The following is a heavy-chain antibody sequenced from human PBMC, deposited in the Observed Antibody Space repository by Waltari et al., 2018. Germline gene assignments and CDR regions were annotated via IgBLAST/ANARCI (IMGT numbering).Heavy chain of an antibody. J-gene: IGHJ3*02. CDR2: ISYDGSNK. V-gene: IGHV3-30*18. D-gene: IGHD3-10*01. CDR1: GFTFSSYG. CDR3: ANLNYYAETDAFDI. Sequence: QVQLVESGGGVVQPGRSLRLSCAASGFTFSSYGMHWFRQAPGKGLEGVAVISYDGSNKYYADSVKGRFTISRDNSKNTLYLQMNSLRAEDTAVYYCANLNYYAETDAFDIWGQGTMVTVSS.